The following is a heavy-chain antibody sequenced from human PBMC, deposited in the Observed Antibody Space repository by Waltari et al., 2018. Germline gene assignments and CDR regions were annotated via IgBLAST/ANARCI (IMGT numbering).Heavy chain of an antibody. D-gene: IGHD2-2*01. CDR3: ARVYCDRTSCHGMDV. J-gene: IGHJ6*02. Sequence: WVRQAPGKGLWWVSVISYDGINKHYIDSVKVRFSISRDNSKNTLFLQMNSLRADDTAVYYCARVYCDRTSCHGMDVWGQGTTVTVSS. V-gene: IGHV3-30*04. CDR2: ISYDGINK.